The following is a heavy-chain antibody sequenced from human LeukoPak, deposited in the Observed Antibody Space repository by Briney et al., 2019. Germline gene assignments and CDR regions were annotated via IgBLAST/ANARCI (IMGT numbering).Heavy chain of an antibody. CDR3: ARDGLDPGPYYFDY. Sequence: SETLSLTCTVSGGSISSYYWSWIRQPPGKGLEWIGYIYYSGSTNYNPSLKSRVTISVDTSKNQFSLKLSSVTAADTAVYYCARDGLDPGPYYFDYWGQGTLVTVSS. J-gene: IGHJ4*02. CDR2: IYYSGST. D-gene: IGHD3-22*01. CDR1: GGSISSYY. V-gene: IGHV4-59*01.